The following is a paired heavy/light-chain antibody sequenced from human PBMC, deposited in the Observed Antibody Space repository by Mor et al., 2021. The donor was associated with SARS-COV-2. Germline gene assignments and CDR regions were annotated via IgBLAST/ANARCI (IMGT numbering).Heavy chain of an antibody. D-gene: IGHD6-13*01. Sequence: QVQLVESGGGLVKPGESLRLSCAASGLSVSDSYMSWIRQAPGKGLEWVSYISSSGSSIYYADSVKGRFTISRDNAKNSLYLQMNSLRVDDTAVYYCARGSTNIASSWIAYYYGLDVWGQGTTVTVSS. V-gene: IGHV3-11*01. CDR2: ISSSGSSI. CDR3: ARGSTNIASSWIAYYYGLDV. CDR1: GLSVSDSY. J-gene: IGHJ6*02.
Light chain of an antibody. CDR3: QQYDNVPPVT. CDR2: DAS. J-gene: IGKJ5*01. V-gene: IGKV1-33*01. Sequence: DIQMTQSPSSLSASVGDRITMTCQASQDISNYLNWYQQKPGKAPKLLIYDASKLTIGVPSRFSGSGSGTDFTFTISSLQPEDIATYYCQQYDNVPPVTFGQGTRLEIK. CDR1: QDISNY.